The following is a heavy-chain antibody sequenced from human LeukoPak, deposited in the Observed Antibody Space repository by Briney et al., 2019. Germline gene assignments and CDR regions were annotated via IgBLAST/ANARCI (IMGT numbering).Heavy chain of an antibody. J-gene: IGHJ4*02. Sequence: GSLRLSCAASGFTFSDYYWSWIRQPPGKGLEWIGEINHSGSTNYNPSLKSRVTISVDTSKNQFSLKLSSVTAADTAVYYCARGLGYGSGSYQPYYFDYWGQGTLVTVSS. D-gene: IGHD3-10*01. CDR2: INHSGST. V-gene: IGHV4-34*01. CDR3: ARGLGYGSGSYQPYYFDY. CDR1: GFTFSDYY.